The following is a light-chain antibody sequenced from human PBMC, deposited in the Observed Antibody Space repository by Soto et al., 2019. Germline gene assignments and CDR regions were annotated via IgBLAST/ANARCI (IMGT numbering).Light chain of an antibody. CDR3: QSYDSSLYVV. CDR2: GNS. V-gene: IGLV1-40*01. CDR1: RSNIGAGYD. J-gene: IGLJ2*01. Sequence: QSVLTQPPSVSGAPGQRVTISCTGSRSNIGAGYDVHWYKQLPGTAPKLLIYGNSNRPSGVPDRFSGSKSGTSASLAITGLQAEYEADYYCQSYDSSLYVVFGGGTKLTVL.